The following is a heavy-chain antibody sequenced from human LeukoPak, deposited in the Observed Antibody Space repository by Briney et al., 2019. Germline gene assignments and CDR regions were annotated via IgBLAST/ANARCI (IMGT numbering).Heavy chain of an antibody. Sequence: SETLSLTCTISGGSISSYYWSWIRQPPGKGLEWIGYIYYSGSTNYNPSLKSRVTISVDTSKNQFSLKLSSVTAADTAVYYCARGYDSSGYYQASYFDYWGQGTLVTVSS. CDR1: GGSISSYY. D-gene: IGHD3-22*01. CDR2: IYYSGST. CDR3: ARGYDSSGYYQASYFDY. J-gene: IGHJ4*02. V-gene: IGHV4-59*01.